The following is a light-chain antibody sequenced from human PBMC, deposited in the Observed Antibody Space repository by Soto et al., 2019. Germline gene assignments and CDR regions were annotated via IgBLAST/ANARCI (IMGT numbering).Light chain of an antibody. Sequence: DIPMTQSPSSLSASVGDRVTITCRATQGISNYLAWYQQKPGKVHKLLIYTASTLRSGVPSRFSGSKYGTDFTLTITSLQPEDVETYYCQKYNSAPFSFGRGIRVDIK. CDR1: QGISNY. CDR3: QKYNSAPFS. J-gene: IGKJ3*01. V-gene: IGKV1-27*01. CDR2: TAS.